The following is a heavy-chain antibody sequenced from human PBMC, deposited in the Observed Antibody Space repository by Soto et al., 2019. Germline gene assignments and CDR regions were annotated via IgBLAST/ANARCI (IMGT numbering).Heavy chain of an antibody. Sequence: QVQLVGSGGGVVQPGRSLRRSGVASGFTSSSYFMHWVRQAPGKGQEWVALISYDGSNKDYAASVKGRFTISRDNSKNTLYLQMNSLRGDDTAVYSCARGDPYYGMDVWGQGPTVTVSS. V-gene: IGHV3-30*04. CDR1: GFTSSSYF. CDR3: ARGDPYYGMDV. CDR2: ISYDGSNK. J-gene: IGHJ6*02.